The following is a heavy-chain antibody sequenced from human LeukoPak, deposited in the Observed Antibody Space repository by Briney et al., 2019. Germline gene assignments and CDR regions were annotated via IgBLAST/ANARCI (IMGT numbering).Heavy chain of an antibody. D-gene: IGHD2-2*01. CDR2: IYYSGST. V-gene: IGHV4-59*01. Sequence: SETLSLTCTVSGGSISSSYWSWIRQPPGKGLEWIGHIYYSGSTNYNPSLKSRVTISVDTSKNQFSLKLSSVTAADTAVYYCARDLGYCSSINCYAWFDPWGQGTLVTVSS. CDR1: GGSISSSY. J-gene: IGHJ5*02. CDR3: ARDLGYCSSINCYAWFDP.